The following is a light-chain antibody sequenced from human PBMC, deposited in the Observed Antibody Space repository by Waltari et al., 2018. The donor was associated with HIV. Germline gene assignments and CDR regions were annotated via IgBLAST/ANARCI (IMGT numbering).Light chain of an antibody. Sequence: QSVLTQPPSASGTPGQRVTISCSGGSPNIGRNNVYWYQHFPGTAPKLLIFSNDQRPSGISNRFSGSKSGNTASLTISELQTEDEAEYYCFSYRSSSSFAVFGTGTKVSVL. CDR3: FSYRSSSSFAV. J-gene: IGLJ1*01. CDR1: SPNIGRNN. CDR2: SND. V-gene: IGLV1-44*01.